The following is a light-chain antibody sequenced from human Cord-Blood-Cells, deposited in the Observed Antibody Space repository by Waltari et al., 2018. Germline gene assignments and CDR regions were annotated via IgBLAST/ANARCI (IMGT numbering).Light chain of an antibody. CDR3: MQALQTPLT. J-gene: IGKJ3*01. Sequence: DIVMTQSPLSLPVTPGAPASISCSSSQSLLHSNGYNYLDWYLQKPGQSPQLLIYLGSNRASGVPDRFSGSGSGTDFTLKISRVEAEDVGVYYCMQALQTPLTFGPGTKVDIK. CDR1: QSLLHSNGYNY. CDR2: LGS. V-gene: IGKV2-28*01.